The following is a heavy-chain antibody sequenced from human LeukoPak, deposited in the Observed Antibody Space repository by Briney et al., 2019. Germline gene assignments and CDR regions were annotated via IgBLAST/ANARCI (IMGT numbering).Heavy chain of an antibody. J-gene: IGHJ3*02. Sequence: ASVTVSCKVSGYTLTELSMHWVRQAPGKALEWMGGFDPEDGETIYAQKCQGRVTMTADTSTDTAYMELSSLRSEDTAVYYCATVLGDILTGYPDAFDIWGQGTMVTVSS. CDR3: ATVLGDILTGYPDAFDI. CDR2: FDPEDGET. V-gene: IGHV1-24*01. CDR1: GYTLTELS. D-gene: IGHD3-9*01.